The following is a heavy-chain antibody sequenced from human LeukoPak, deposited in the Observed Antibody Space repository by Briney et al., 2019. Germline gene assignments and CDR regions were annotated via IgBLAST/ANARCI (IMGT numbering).Heavy chain of an antibody. J-gene: IGHJ4*02. CDR2: ISGSGGST. CDR1: GFTFSSYA. CDR3: AKDSGYSSGWSDY. V-gene: IGHV3-23*01. D-gene: IGHD6-19*01. Sequence: GGSLRLSCAAFGFTFSSYAMSWVRQAPGKGLEWVSAISGSGGSTYYADSVKGRFTISRDNSKNTLYLQMNSLRAEDTAVYYCAKDSGYSSGWSDYWGQGTLVTVSS.